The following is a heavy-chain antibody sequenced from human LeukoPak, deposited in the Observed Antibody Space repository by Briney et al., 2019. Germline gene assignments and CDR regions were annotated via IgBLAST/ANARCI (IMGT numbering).Heavy chain of an antibody. J-gene: IGHJ6*02. D-gene: IGHD3-22*01. CDR2: IIPILGIA. V-gene: IGHV1-69*04. Sequence: SVKVSCKASGGTFSSYAISWVRQAPGQGLEWMGRIIPILGIANYAQKFQGRVTITADKSTSTAYMELSSLRSEDTAVYYCAREFGMDSSGYYYDYYYYGMDVWGQGTTVTVSS. CDR3: AREFGMDSSGYYYDYYYYGMDV. CDR1: GGTFSSYA.